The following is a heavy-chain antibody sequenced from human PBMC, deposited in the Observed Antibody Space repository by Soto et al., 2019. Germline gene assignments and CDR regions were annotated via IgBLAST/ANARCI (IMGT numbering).Heavy chain of an antibody. CDR1: GFTFSNDW. J-gene: IGHJ6*02. Sequence: QTGGSLRLSCAASGFTFSNDWMNWVRQGPGKGLEWVSRIISGGTRVTHADSVKGRFTIARDNAKNTLYLEMHSLTAEDTAVYYCARERTSKGGMDVWGQGTTVTVSS. V-gene: IGHV3-74*01. CDR3: ARERTSKGGMDV. CDR2: IISGGTRV.